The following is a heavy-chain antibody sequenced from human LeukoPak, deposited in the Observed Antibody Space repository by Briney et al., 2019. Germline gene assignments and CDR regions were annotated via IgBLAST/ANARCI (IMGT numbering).Heavy chain of an antibody. J-gene: IGHJ6*02. V-gene: IGHV3-30*18. Sequence: GGSLRLSCAASGFTFSSYGMHWVRQAPGKGLEWVAVISYDGSNKYYADSVKGRFTISRDNSKNTLYLQMNSLRAEDTAVYYCAKVLQVAGTSYYYYYGMDVWGQGTTVTVSS. CDR3: AKVLQVAGTSYYYYYGMDV. D-gene: IGHD6-19*01. CDR1: GFTFSSYG. CDR2: ISYDGSNK.